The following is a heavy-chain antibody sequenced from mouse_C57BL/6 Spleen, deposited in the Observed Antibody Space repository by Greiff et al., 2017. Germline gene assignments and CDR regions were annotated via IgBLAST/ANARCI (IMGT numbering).Heavy chain of an antibody. Sequence: EVKLQQSGPVLVKPGASVKMSCKASGYTFTDYYMNWVKQSHGKSLEWIGVINPYDGGTSYNQKFKGKATLTVDKSSSTAYMELNSLTSEDSAVYYCARREAFDYWGQGTTLTVSS. J-gene: IGHJ2*01. CDR3: ARREAFDY. CDR2: INPYDGGT. V-gene: IGHV1-19*01. CDR1: GYTFTDYY.